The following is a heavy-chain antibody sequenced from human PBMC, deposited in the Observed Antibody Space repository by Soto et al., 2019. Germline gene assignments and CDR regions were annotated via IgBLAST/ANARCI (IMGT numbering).Heavy chain of an antibody. CDR2: IIPIFGTA. Sequence: QVQLVQSGAEVKKPGSSVKVSCKASGGTFSSYAISWVRQAPGQGLEWMGGIIPIFGTANYAQKFQGRVTITADKSTSTDYMELSSLRSEDTAVYYCARGGYCSSTSCPMPTNRYYGMDVWGQGTTVPVSS. CDR3: ARGGYCSSTSCPMPTNRYYGMDV. V-gene: IGHV1-69*06. CDR1: GGTFSSYA. J-gene: IGHJ6*02. D-gene: IGHD2-2*01.